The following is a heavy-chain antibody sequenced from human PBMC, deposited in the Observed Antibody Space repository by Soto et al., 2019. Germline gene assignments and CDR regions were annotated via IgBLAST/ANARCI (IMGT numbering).Heavy chain of an antibody. CDR2: ISAYNGNT. CDR1: GYTFTSYG. D-gene: IGHD3-9*01. V-gene: IGHV1-18*01. CDR3: ASLVYDILTGYYNVWWFDP. J-gene: IGHJ5*02. Sequence: ASVKVSCKASGYTFTSYGISWVRQAPGQGLEWMGWISAYNGNTNYAQKLQGRVTMTTDTSTSTAYMELRSLRSDDTAVYFCASLVYDILTGYYNVWWFDPWGQGTLVTVSS.